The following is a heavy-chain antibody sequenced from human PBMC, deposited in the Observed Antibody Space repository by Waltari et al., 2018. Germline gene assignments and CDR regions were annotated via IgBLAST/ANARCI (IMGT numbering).Heavy chain of an antibody. Sequence: EVRLVESGGGLVQPGGSLRLSCAASGFAFANYGMSWVRQAPGKGLECVSSISGSGGTTYYADAEKCRFTMSKDNSKNTLFRQMNSLRVDDTADYYCAKSSGSYYEVFDYWGRGTLVTVSS. J-gene: IGHJ4*02. CDR2: ISGSGGTT. CDR1: GFAFANYG. V-gene: IGHV3-23*04. D-gene: IGHD1-26*01. CDR3: AKSSGSYYEVFDY.